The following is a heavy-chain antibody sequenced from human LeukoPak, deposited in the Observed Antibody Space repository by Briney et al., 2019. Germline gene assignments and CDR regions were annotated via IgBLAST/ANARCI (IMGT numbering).Heavy chain of an antibody. CDR1: GYTFTSNY. D-gene: IGHD3-10*01. CDR3: ARVPWGPIYYGSGSYFPPGDNWFDP. V-gene: IGHV1-46*01. Sequence: ASVKVSCKAFGYTFTSNYMHWVRQAPGQGPEWMGVISPSGGSTTYAQKFQGRVTLTRDMSTSTDYLELSSLRSEDTAVYYCARVPWGPIYYGSGSYFPPGDNWFDPWGQGTLVTVSS. CDR2: ISPSGGST. J-gene: IGHJ5*02.